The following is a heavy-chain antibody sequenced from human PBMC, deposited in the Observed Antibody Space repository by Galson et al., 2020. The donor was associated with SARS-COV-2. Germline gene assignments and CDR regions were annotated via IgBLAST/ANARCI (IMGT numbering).Heavy chain of an antibody. V-gene: IGHV2-26*01. CDR3: ARSTIRITMATYYFDY. J-gene: IGHJ4*02. D-gene: IGHD3-10*01. CDR2: IFSNDEK. Sequence: SGPTLVKPTETLTLTCTVSGFSLSNVRMGVSWIRQPPGKALEWLAHIFSNDEKRYSKSLKSRLTISKDTSKSQVVLTMTNMDPVDTATYFCARSTIRITMATYYFDYWGQGNLVTVSS. CDR1: GFSLSNVRMG.